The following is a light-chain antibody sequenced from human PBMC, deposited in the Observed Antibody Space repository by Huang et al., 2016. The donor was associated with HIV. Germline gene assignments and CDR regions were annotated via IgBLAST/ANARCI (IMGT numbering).Light chain of an antibody. Sequence: EIVVTQSPVTLSASPGETVTLSCRASQSIGNLAWYQQKPGQAPRLLIYGASTRVIVIPDRFSGSGSGTEFTLTISSLQSEDFAVYFCQQYNSWPPWTFGQGTKVDIK. J-gene: IGKJ1*01. CDR1: QSIGN. CDR2: GAS. V-gene: IGKV3-15*01. CDR3: QQYNSWPPWT.